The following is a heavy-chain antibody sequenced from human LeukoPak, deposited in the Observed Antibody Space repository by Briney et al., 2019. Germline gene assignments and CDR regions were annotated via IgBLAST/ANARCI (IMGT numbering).Heavy chain of an antibody. D-gene: IGHD2-15*01. CDR3: AKELRRSPTYYFDY. J-gene: IGHJ4*02. V-gene: IGHV3-23*01. Sequence: GGSLRLSCAASGFTFSSYAMSWVRQAPGKGLEWVSAISGSDDNTYYADSVKGRFTTSRDNSKNSLYLQMNSLRAEDTAIYFCAKELRRSPTYYFDYWGQGTLVTVSS. CDR1: GFTFSSYA. CDR2: ISGSDDNT.